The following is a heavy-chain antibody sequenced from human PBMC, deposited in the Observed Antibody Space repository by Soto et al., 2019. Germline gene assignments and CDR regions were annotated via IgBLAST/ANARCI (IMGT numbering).Heavy chain of an antibody. CDR2: ISAYNGNT. CDR3: ARFCQSQHVIYYVRSVSAF. Sequence: EASAKPSSKASGYTFTSYSISWVRQAPGQGLEWMGWISAYNGNTNYAQKLQGRVTMTTDTSTSTAYMELRSLRSDDTAVYYCARFCQSQHVIYYVRSVSAFWGNGSTVPV. D-gene: IGHD3-10*02. CDR1: GYTFTSYS. J-gene: IGHJ6*01. V-gene: IGHV1-18*01.